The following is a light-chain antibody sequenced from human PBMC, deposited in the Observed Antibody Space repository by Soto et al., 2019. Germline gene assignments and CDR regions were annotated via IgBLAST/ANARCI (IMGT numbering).Light chain of an antibody. CDR2: GAS. Sequence: EIVLTQSPGTLSLSPGERATLSCRASQSVSSNLAWYQQRPGQAPRLLIYGASSRATGIPARISGSGSGTEFTLTISSLQPDDFATYYCQHYNSYSEAFGQGTKVDIK. J-gene: IGKJ1*01. V-gene: IGKV3D-15*01. CDR1: QSVSSN. CDR3: QHYNSYSEA.